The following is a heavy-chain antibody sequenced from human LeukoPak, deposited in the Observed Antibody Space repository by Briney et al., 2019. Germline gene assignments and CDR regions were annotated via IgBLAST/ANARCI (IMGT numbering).Heavy chain of an antibody. J-gene: IGHJ4*02. V-gene: IGHV3-23*01. D-gene: IGHD3-10*01. CDR1: GFTFSSYA. CDR2: ISGSGGST. Sequence: PGGSLRLSCAASGFTFSSYAMSWVRQAPGKGLEWVSAISGSGGSTYYADSVKGRSTISRDNSKNTLYLQMNSLRAEDTAVYYCAKVMTRTMVRGVPPSDYWGQGTLVTVSS. CDR3: AKVMTRTMVRGVPPSDY.